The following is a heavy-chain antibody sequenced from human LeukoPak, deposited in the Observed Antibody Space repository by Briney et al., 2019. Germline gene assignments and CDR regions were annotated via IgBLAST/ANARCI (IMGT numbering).Heavy chain of an antibody. CDR1: GYSFSIYW. J-gene: IGHJ3*02. D-gene: IGHD2-21*02. CDR2: IFPGDSDT. V-gene: IGHV5-51*01. Sequence: GASLKISCKTSGYSFSIYWIGWVRQMPGQGLEWMGIIFPGDSDTRYSPSFQGQVTISAAKSISTAYLQWNSLKASDTAMYYCSRWVTADRGKKDAFDIWGQGTMVTVSS. CDR3: SRWVTADRGKKDAFDI.